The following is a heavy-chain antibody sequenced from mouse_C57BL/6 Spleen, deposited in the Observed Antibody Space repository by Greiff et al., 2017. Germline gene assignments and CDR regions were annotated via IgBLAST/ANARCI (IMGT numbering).Heavy chain of an antibody. CDR3: TGGIYYDYDGAY. V-gene: IGHV6-3*01. D-gene: IGHD2-4*01. CDR1: GFTFSNYW. Sequence: EVKLMESGGGLVQPGGSMKLSCVASGFTFSNYWMNWVRQSPEKGLEWVAQIRLKSDNYATHYAESVKGRFTISRDDSKSSVYLQMNNLRAEDTGIYYCTGGIYYDYDGAYWGQGTLVTVSA. CDR2: IRLKSDNYAT. J-gene: IGHJ3*01.